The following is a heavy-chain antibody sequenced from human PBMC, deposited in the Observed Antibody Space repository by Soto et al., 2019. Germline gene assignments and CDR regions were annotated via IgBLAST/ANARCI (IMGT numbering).Heavy chain of an antibody. CDR2: ISWNSGSI. CDR1: GFTFGGYA. J-gene: IGHJ6*03. Sequence: GGSLRLSCAASGFTFGGYAISWVRQAPGKGLEWVSGISWNSGSIGYADSVRGRFTISRDNAKNSLYLQMNSLGAEDTALYYCAKDIAGTTYYYYMDVWGKGTTVTVSS. D-gene: IGHD1-7*01. V-gene: IGHV3-9*01. CDR3: AKDIAGTTYYYYMDV.